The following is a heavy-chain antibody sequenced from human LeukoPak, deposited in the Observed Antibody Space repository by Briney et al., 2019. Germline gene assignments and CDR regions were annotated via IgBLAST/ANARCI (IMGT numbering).Heavy chain of an antibody. CDR2: IGIRGDT. D-gene: IGHD6-19*01. Sequence: GGSLRLSCAASGFTFSDYDMHWVRHVRGKGLEWVSAIGIRGDTHYSGSVKGRFTISRENAESSLYLQMNSLRAEDTAVYYCARGGIQVSGIDEFDYWGQGTLVTVSS. J-gene: IGHJ4*02. CDR1: GFTFSDYD. CDR3: ARGGIQVSGIDEFDY. V-gene: IGHV3-13*01.